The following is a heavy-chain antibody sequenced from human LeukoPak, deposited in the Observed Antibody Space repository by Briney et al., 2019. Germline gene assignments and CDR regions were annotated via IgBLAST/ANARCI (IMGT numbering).Heavy chain of an antibody. Sequence: GASVKVSCKASGYTFTSYYMHWVRQAPGQGLEWLGWINPNSGGTNYAQKFQGRVTMTRDTSISTAYMELSRLRSDDTAVYYCARGHWLARVRGSGFFDYWGQGTLVTVSS. CDR1: GYTFTSYY. J-gene: IGHJ4*02. V-gene: IGHV1-2*02. CDR3: ARGHWLARVRGSGFFDY. CDR2: INPNSGGT. D-gene: IGHD3-16*01.